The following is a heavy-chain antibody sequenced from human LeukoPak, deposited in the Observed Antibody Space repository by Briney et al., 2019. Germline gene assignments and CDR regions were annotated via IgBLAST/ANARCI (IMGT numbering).Heavy chain of an antibody. V-gene: IGHV3-48*02. Sequence: QPGGSLRLSCAASGFAFSDYSMNLVRQAPGKGLEWVSYISSSDNTIHYADSVKGRFTISRGNAKNSLYLEMNSLRDEDTAVYYCARVHRGYSYGRLDYWGQGTLVTVSS. CDR3: ARVHRGYSYGRLDY. J-gene: IGHJ4*02. CDR2: ISSSDNTI. CDR1: GFAFSDYS. D-gene: IGHD5-18*01.